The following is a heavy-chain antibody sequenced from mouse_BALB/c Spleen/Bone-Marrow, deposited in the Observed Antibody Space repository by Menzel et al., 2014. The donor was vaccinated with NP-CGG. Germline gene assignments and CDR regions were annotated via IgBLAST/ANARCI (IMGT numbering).Heavy chain of an antibody. Sequence: VQLQQSGAELVKPGASVKLSCTASGFNIKDTYMHWVKQRPEQGLEWIGRIDPANGNTKYDPKFQGKATITADTSSNTAYLQLSSLTSEDTAVHYCARGGTTATWYFDVGGAGTTVTVSS. D-gene: IGHD1-2*01. J-gene: IGHJ1*01. CDR2: IDPANGNT. V-gene: IGHV14-3*02. CDR1: GFNIKDTY. CDR3: ARGGTTATWYFDV.